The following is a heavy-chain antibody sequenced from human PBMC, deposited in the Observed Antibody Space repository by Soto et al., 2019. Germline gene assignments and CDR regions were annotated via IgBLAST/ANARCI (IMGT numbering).Heavy chain of an antibody. Sequence: EVQLVESGGGLVQPGGSLRLSCAASGFTFSTYWMHWVRQAPGKGLVWVSRINYDGSSTDYADSVKGRFTISRDNAKNPLYLQMNPLTAEDTAVYYCTRGPRPTSVGTGAYWGQGTLVTVSS. J-gene: IGHJ4*02. V-gene: IGHV3-74*01. CDR1: GFTFSTYW. CDR3: TRGPRPTSVGTGAY. CDR2: INYDGSST. D-gene: IGHD3-10*01.